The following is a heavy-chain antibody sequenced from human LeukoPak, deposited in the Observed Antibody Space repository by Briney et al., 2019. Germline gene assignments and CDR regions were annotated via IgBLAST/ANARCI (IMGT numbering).Heavy chain of an antibody. Sequence: GGSLRLSCAASGFTVSSNYMSWVRQAPGKGLEWVSVIYSGGSTYYADSVKGRFTISRDNSKNTLYLQMNSLRAEDTAVYYCARARYSSSLGAFDIWGRGTMVTVSS. V-gene: IGHV3-53*01. J-gene: IGHJ3*02. D-gene: IGHD6-13*01. CDR2: IYSGGST. CDR1: GFTVSSNY. CDR3: ARARYSSSLGAFDI.